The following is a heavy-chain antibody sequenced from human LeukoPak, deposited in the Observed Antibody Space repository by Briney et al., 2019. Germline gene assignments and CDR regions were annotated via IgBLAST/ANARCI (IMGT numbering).Heavy chain of an antibody. D-gene: IGHD3-22*01. J-gene: IGHJ3*02. V-gene: IGHV4-59*01. CDR3: ARGYYYDSGGPFWLAFDI. Sequence: PSETLSLTCTVSGGSISSYYWSWIRQPPGKGLEWIGYIYYSGSTNYNPSLKSRVTISVDTSKNQFSLKLSSVTAADTAVYYCARGYYYDSGGPFWLAFDIWGQGTMVTVSS. CDR1: GGSISSYY. CDR2: IYYSGST.